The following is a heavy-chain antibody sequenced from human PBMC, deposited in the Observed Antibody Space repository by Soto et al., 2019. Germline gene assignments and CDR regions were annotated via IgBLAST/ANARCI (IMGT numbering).Heavy chain of an antibody. D-gene: IGHD2-15*01. CDR2: VKRKIDGETT. V-gene: IGHV3-15*07. J-gene: IGHJ6*02. CDR1: DFSISNAW. CDR3: TTGSVEGV. Sequence: EVQLVESGGGLVKPGGSLRLSCAASDFSISNAWMNWVRQAPGKGLEWVGRVKRKIDGETTDYAAPVKGRFTISRDDSNNMLYLQMNSLKADDTAVYYCTTGSVEGVWGQGTTDTVSS.